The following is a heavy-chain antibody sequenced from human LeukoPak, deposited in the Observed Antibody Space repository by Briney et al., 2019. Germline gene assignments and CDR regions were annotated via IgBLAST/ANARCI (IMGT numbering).Heavy chain of an antibody. CDR2: INPNSGGT. CDR1: GYTFTGYY. V-gene: IGHV1-2*02. CDR3: ARASRIAVAGTLVY. J-gene: IGHJ4*02. Sequence: ASVKVSCKASGYTFTGYYMHWVRQAPGQGLEWMGWINPNSGGTNYAQKFRGRVTMTRDTSISTAYMELSRLRSDDTAVYYCARASRIAVAGTLVYWGQGTLVTVSS. D-gene: IGHD6-19*01.